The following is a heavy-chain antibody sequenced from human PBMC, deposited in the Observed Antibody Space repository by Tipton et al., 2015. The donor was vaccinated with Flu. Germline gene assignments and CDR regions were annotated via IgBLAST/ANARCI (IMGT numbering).Heavy chain of an antibody. D-gene: IGHD3-3*01. J-gene: IGHJ6*02. CDR3: ARGMGRSGYYYYYGMDV. CDR1: GGSFSGYY. V-gene: IGHV4-34*01. CDR2: INHSGST. Sequence: TLSLTCAVYGGSFSGYYWSWIRQPPGKGLEWIGEINHSGSTNYNPSLKSRVTISVDTSKNQFSLKLSSVTAADTAVYYCARGMGRSGYYYYYGMDVWGQGTTVTVSS.